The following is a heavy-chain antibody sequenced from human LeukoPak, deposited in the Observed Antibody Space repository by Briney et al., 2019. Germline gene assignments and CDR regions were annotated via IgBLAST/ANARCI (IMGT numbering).Heavy chain of an antibody. J-gene: IGHJ4*02. CDR2: INPRDGST. D-gene: IGHD3-22*01. V-gene: IGHV1-46*01. Sequence: GASVKVSCKASGYTFTSYYMHWVRQAPGQGVEWMGIINPRDGSTSNSQKFQGRVTMTRDTSTFTVYMELSSLRSEDTAVYYCARDYYYDNSAYYKAFDYWGQGTLVTVSS. CDR3: ARDYYYDNSAYYKAFDY. CDR1: GYTFTSYY.